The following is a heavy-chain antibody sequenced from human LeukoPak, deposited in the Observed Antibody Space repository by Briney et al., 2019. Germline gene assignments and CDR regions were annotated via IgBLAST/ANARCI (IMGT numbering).Heavy chain of an antibody. CDR2: MHHSGNS. J-gene: IGHJ4*02. CDR1: GYSISSGYY. Sequence: PSETLSLTCTVSGYSISSGYYWGWIRQPPGQGLEWIGSMHHSGNSNYNPSLKSRVTISVDTSSKNQFSLKLSSVTAADTAVYFCVAYFSGYPRIQYWGQGTLVTVSS. CDR3: VAYFSGYPRIQY. V-gene: IGHV4-38-2*02. D-gene: IGHD5-12*01.